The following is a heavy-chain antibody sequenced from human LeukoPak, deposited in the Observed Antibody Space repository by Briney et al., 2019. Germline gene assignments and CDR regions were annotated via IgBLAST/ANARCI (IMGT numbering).Heavy chain of an antibody. J-gene: IGHJ6*03. CDR1: GYTFTIYD. CDR2: ISAYNGNT. D-gene: IGHD1-1*01. Sequence: GASVKVSCKASGYTFTIYDINWVRQATGQGLEWMGWISAYNGNTNYAQKLQGRVTMTTDTSTSTAYMELRSLRSDDTAVYYCARRRLERLAYYYYYYMDVWGKGTTVTVSS. V-gene: IGHV1-18*01. CDR3: ARRRLERLAYYYYYYMDV.